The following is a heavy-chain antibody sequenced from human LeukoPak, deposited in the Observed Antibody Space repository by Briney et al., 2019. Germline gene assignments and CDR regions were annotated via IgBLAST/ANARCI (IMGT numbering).Heavy chain of an antibody. CDR1: GYTFTGYY. CDR2: INPNSGGT. V-gene: IGHV1-2*02. D-gene: IGHD1-26*01. Sequence: GASVKVSCKASGYTFTGYYMHWVRQAPGQGLEWMGWINPNSGGTNYAQKLQGRVTMTRDTSISTAYMELSRLRSDDTAVYYCARSYSGSYYSSWFDPWGQGTLVTVSS. CDR3: ARSYSGSYYSSWFDP. J-gene: IGHJ5*02.